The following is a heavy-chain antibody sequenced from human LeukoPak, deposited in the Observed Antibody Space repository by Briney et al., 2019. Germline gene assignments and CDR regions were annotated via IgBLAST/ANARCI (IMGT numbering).Heavy chain of an antibody. V-gene: IGHV1-69*04. CDR2: IIPILGIA. CDR1: GGTFSSYA. CDR3: APDYGDYVGYYYYGMDV. D-gene: IGHD4-17*01. Sequence: ASVKVSCKASGGTFSSYAISWVRQAPGQGLEWMGRIIPILGIANYAQKFQGRVTITADKSTSTAYMELSSLRSEDTAVYYCAPDYGDYVGYYYYGMDVWGQGTTVTVSS. J-gene: IGHJ6*02.